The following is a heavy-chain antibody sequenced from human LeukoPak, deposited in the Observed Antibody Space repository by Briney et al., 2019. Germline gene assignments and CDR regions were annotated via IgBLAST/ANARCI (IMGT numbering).Heavy chain of an antibody. D-gene: IGHD5-18*01. CDR1: GYTFTSYY. J-gene: IGHJ6*03. Sequence: ASVKVSCKASGYTFTSYYMHWVRQAPGQGLEWMGIINPGGGSTSYAQKFQGRVTMTRNTSTSTVYMELSSLRSEDTAVYYCARGPINSSGYYYMDVWGKGTTVTVSS. CDR2: INPGGGST. V-gene: IGHV1-46*03. CDR3: ARGPINSSGYYYMDV.